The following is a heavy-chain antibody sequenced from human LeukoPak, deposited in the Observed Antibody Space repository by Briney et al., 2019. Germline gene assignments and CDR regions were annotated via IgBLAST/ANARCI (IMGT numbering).Heavy chain of an antibody. D-gene: IGHD3-22*01. CDR2: ISGSGGST. Sequence: GGSLRLSCAASGFTFSSYAMSWVRQAPGKGLEWVSAISGSGGSTYYADSVKGRFTISRDNSKNTLYLQMNSLRAEDTAVYYCAKDQAGRYYYDGSGYYYGTAFDYWGQGTLVTVSS. J-gene: IGHJ4*02. CDR3: AKDQAGRYYYDGSGYYYGTAFDY. CDR1: GFTFSSYA. V-gene: IGHV3-23*01.